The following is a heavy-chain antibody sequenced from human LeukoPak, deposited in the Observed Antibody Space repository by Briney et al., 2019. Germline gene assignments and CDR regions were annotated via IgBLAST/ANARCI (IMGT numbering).Heavy chain of an antibody. CDR3: ARGGPGY. CDR1: GFSFSSYS. CDR2: ISDSSSTI. Sequence: GGSLRLSCAASGFSFSSYSMNWVRQAPGKGLEWVSYISDSSSTIYYAGSVKGRFTISRDNARNSLFLQMNGLRVEDTAVYYCARGGPGYWGQGTLVTVSS. J-gene: IGHJ4*02. V-gene: IGHV3-48*04.